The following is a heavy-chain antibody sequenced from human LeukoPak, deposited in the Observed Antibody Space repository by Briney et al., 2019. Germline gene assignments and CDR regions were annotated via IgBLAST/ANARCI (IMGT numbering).Heavy chain of an antibody. CDR2: INHSGST. CDR3: ARGYCSGGSCYSSYYYSYMDV. CDR1: GGSISSSTSY. V-gene: IGHV4-39*07. J-gene: IGHJ6*03. Sequence: SETLSLTCTVSGGSISSSTSYWGWIRQPPGKGLEWIGSINHSGSTYYNPSLKSRVTISVDRSKNQFSLKLSSVTAADTAVYYCARGYCSGGSCYSSYYYSYMDVWGKGTTVTVSS. D-gene: IGHD2-15*01.